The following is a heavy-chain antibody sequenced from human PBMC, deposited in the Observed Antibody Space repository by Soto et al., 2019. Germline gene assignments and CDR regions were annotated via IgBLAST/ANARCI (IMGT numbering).Heavy chain of an antibody. J-gene: IGHJ4*02. CDR2: IIPIFGTA. D-gene: IGHD6-19*01. V-gene: IGHV1-69*01. Sequence: QVQLVQSGAEVKKPGSSVKVSCKASGGTFSSYAISWVRQAPGQGLEWMGGIIPIFGTANYVQKFQGRVTITADESTSTAYMELSSLRSEDTAVYYCARGRGEYRAARWGIAVAGTGVDYWGQGTLVTVSS. CDR1: GGTFSSYA. CDR3: ARGRGEYRAARWGIAVAGTGVDY.